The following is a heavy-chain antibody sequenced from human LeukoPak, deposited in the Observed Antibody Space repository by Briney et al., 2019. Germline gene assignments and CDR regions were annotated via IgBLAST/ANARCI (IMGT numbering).Heavy chain of an antibody. J-gene: IGHJ5*02. V-gene: IGHV3-33*01. CDR3: ARDADGYCSGGSCFNWFDP. D-gene: IGHD2-15*01. Sequence: PGGSLRLSCAASGFTFSSYGMHWVRQAPGKGLEWVAVIWYDGSNKYYADSVKGRFTISRDNSKNTLYLQMNSQRAEDTAVYYCARDADGYCSGGSCFNWFDPWGQGTLVTVSS. CDR1: GFTFSSYG. CDR2: IWYDGSNK.